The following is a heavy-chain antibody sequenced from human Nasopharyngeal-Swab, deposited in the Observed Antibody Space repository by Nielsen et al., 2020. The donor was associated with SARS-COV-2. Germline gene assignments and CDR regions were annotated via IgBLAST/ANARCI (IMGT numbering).Heavy chain of an antibody. J-gene: IGHJ6*02. CDR2: IYPGDSDT. V-gene: IGHV5-51*01. D-gene: IGHD2-21*02. CDR3: ARGEHIVVVTAKYGMDV. Sequence: VRQMPGKGLEWMGIIYPGDSDTRYSPSFQGQVTISADESISTAYLQWSSLKASDTAMYYCARGEHIVVVTAKYGMDVWGQGTTVTVSS.